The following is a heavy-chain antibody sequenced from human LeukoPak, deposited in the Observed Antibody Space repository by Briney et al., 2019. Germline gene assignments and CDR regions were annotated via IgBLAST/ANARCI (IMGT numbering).Heavy chain of an antibody. CDR1: GFAFSSYW. Sequence: GGSLRLSCAASGFAFSSYWMHCVRQAPGKRLVWVSRINGDESSTRYADSVKGRFTISRDNAKNLLYLQMNSLRAEDTAVYYCARGGLNALEAFDIWGQGTLVTL. J-gene: IGHJ3*02. D-gene: IGHD1-1*01. CDR3: ARGGLNALEAFDI. V-gene: IGHV3-74*01. CDR2: INGDESST.